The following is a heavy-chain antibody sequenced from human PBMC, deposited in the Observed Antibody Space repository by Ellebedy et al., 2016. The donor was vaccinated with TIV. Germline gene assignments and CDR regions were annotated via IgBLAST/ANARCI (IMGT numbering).Heavy chain of an antibody. CDR1: GGSMSSNDYY. Sequence: MPSETLSLTCTVSGGSMSSNDYYWGWIRQPPGKGLEWIGSIYFGGSTYYNPSLQGRITMSVDTSKNQFSLSLTSVTAADTALYFCASHRGFSSGWTFDYWGLGTLVSVSS. CDR3: ASHRGFSSGWTFDY. D-gene: IGHD6-19*01. V-gene: IGHV4-39*07. J-gene: IGHJ4*02. CDR2: IYFGGST.